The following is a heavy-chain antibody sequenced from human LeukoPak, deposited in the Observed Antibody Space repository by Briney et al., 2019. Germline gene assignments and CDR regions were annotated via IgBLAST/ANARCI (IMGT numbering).Heavy chain of an antibody. J-gene: IGHJ6*02. Sequence: PGRSLRLSCAASGFTFSSYGMHWVRQAPGKGLGWVAVIWYDGSNKYYADSVKGRFTISRDNSKNTLYLQMNSLRAEDTAVYYCARDGENGMDVWGQGTTVTVSS. V-gene: IGHV3-33*01. CDR3: ARDGENGMDV. CDR2: IWYDGSNK. D-gene: IGHD3-10*01. CDR1: GFTFSSYG.